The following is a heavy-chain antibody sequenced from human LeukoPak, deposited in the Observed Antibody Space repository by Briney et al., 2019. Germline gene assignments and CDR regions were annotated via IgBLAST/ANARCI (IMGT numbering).Heavy chain of an antibody. CDR1: GYTFTGYY. CDR2: INPNSGGT. Sequence: ASVKVSCKASGYTFTGYYIHWVRQAPGQGLEWMGWINPNSGGTKYAQKFQGRVTMTRDTSISTAYMELSRLRSDDTAVYYCARPSDSSGGDAFDIWGQGTMVIVSS. J-gene: IGHJ3*02. V-gene: IGHV1-2*02. CDR3: ARPSDSSGGDAFDI. D-gene: IGHD2-15*01.